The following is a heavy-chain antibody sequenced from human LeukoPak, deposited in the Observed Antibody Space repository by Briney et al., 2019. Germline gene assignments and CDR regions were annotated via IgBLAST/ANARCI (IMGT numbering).Heavy chain of an antibody. J-gene: IGHJ6*03. D-gene: IGHD1-26*01. CDR2: IIPIFGTA. CDR3: ARSHEGVGAGVAVKRTPYYYYYMDV. CDR1: GGTFSSYA. V-gene: IGHV1-69*01. Sequence: ASVKVSCKASGGTFSSYAISWVRQAPGQGLEWMGGIIPIFGTANYAQKFQGRVTITADESTSTAYMELSSLRAEGTAVYYCARSHEGVGAGVAVKRTPYYYYYMDVWGKGTMVTVSS.